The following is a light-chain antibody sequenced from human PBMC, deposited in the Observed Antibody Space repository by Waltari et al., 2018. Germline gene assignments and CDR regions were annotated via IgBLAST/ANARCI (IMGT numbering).Light chain of an antibody. Sequence: QSDLNQPASVSGSPGQQIHISCTGTSSDGGGYNYVSWYQKHPGKAPKLMIYEVSNRPSGVSNRFSGSKSGNTASLTISGLQAEDEADYYCSSYTSSSTLVFGTGTKVTVL. J-gene: IGLJ1*01. V-gene: IGLV2-14*01. CDR2: EVS. CDR3: SSYTSSSTLV. CDR1: SSDGGGYNY.